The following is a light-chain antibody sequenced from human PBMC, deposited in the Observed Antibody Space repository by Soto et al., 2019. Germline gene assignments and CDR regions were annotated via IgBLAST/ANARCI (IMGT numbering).Light chain of an antibody. V-gene: IGKV1D-16*01. CDR2: AAS. CDR1: QGISTW. J-gene: IGKJ1*01. CDR3: QQYNSYPRT. Sequence: DIQMTPSLSSLSASVGDRVNITCRAIQGISTWLAWDQQTLERAPKSLIYAASRLQSGVPTRFSGSESETDFTLTISSLQPEDFATYYCQQYNSYPRTFGQGTKVEIK.